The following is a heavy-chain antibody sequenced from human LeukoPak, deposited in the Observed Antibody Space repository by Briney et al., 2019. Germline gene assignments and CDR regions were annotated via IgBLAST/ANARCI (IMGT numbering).Heavy chain of an antibody. J-gene: IGHJ5*02. CDR1: GFSFSSYS. CDR2: ISSSSSYI. D-gene: IGHD3-10*01. CDR3: ATDGSGSYYAFDP. Sequence: GGSLRLSCAGSGFSFSSYSMNWVCQAPGKGLEWVSSISSSSSYIYYADSVKGRFTISRGNAKNSLYLQMNSLRAEDTAVYYCATDGSGSYYAFDPWGQGTLVTVSS. V-gene: IGHV3-21*01.